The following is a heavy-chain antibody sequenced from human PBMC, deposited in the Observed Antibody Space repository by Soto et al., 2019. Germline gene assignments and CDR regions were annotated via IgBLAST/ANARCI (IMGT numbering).Heavy chain of an antibody. CDR1: GFPFSSYW. V-gene: IGHV3-7*01. J-gene: IGHJ3*02. CDR3: ARSDGSNGAFDI. CDR2: IKQDGSEK. Sequence: GGSQRLSCASSGFPFSSYWMSWVRQAPGKGLEWVANIKQDGSEKYYVDSVKGRFTISRDNAKNSLYLQMNSLRAEDTAVYYCARSDGSNGAFDIWGQGTMVTVSS. D-gene: IGHD6-13*01.